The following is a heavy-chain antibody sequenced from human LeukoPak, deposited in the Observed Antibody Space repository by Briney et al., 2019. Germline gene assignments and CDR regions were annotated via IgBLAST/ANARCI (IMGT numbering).Heavy chain of an antibody. V-gene: IGHV4-61*02. D-gene: IGHD3-22*01. CDR3: ARHMTVTYDAFDI. CDR1: GGSISSGSYY. J-gene: IGHJ3*02. Sequence: PSQTLSLTCTVSGGSISSGSYYWSWIRQPAGKGLEWIGRIYTSGSTNYNPSLKSRVTISVDTSKNQFSLKLSSVTAADTAAYCARHMTVTYDAFDIWGQGTMVTVSS. CDR2: IYTSGST.